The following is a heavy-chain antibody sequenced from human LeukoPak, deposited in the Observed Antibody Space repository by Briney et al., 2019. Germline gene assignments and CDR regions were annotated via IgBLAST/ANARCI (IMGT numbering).Heavy chain of an antibody. CDR3: ARGRDFYDSSGHIDY. CDR2: IWYDGSNK. Sequence: QTGGSLRLSCAASGFTFSRYGMHWVRQAPGKGLEGVRDIWYDGSNKYYADSVKGRFTISRDNSKNTLYLQMNSLRAEDTAVYYCARGRDFYDSSGHIDYWGQGTLVTVSS. D-gene: IGHD3-22*01. V-gene: IGHV3-33*01. J-gene: IGHJ4*02. CDR1: GFTFSRYG.